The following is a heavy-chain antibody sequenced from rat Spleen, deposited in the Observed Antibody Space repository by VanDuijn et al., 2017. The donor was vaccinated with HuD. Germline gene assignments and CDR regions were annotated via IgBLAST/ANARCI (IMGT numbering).Heavy chain of an antibody. V-gene: IGHV5-29*01. CDR2: ISYDGSST. Sequence: EVQLVESDGGLVQPGRSLKLSCAASGFTFSNFPMAWVRQTPTKGLEWVATISYDGSSTYYRDSVKGRFTISRDNAESTLYLQMDSLRSEETATYYCAREAGIPFHYFDYWGQGVMVTVSS. J-gene: IGHJ2*01. CDR3: AREAGIPFHYFDY. CDR1: GFTFSNFP. D-gene: IGHD1-4*01.